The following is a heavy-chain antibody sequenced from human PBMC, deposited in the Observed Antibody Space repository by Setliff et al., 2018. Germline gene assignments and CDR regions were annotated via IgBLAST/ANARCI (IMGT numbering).Heavy chain of an antibody. CDR1: GDSFTDYY. V-gene: IGHV4-34*01. D-gene: IGHD3-10*01. Sequence: PSETLSLTCAVHGDSFTDYYWTWIRQLPGGGLEWIGEVDHTGRTGYNPSLKRRLTISVDTSKNQFSLRLTSLTAADTAVYYCARTTFFGSGPCDYWGQGSRVTVSS. J-gene: IGHJ4*02. CDR3: ARTTFFGSGPCDY. CDR2: VDHTGRT.